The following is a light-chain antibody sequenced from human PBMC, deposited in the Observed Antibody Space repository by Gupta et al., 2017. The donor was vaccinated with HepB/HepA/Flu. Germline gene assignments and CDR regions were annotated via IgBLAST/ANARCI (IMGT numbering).Light chain of an antibody. CDR2: LGS. J-gene: IGKJ1*01. Sequence: DIVMTQSPLSLPVTPGEPASISCRSSQSLQSNGYNYLDWYLQKPGQSPQLLIYLGSTRASGVPDRFSGSGSGTDFTLKISGVDADDVGVYYCMQTLQTPRTFGQGTKVEIK. CDR1: QSLQSNGYNY. CDR3: MQTLQTPRT. V-gene: IGKV2-28*01.